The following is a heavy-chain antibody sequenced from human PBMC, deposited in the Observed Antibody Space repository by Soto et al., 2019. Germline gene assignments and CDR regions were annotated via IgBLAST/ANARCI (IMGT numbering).Heavy chain of an antibody. Sequence: QVHLVQSGAEVKKPGASVKVSCKASGYTFTSYGITWVRQAPGQGLEWMGWISAPNGNTDYAQKLQGRVIVTRDTSTSTAGRERRGVRSDDTGVYYGARGGCGGYWGQGALVTVSS. V-gene: IGHV1-18*01. CDR3: ARGGCGGY. CDR1: GYTFTSYG. J-gene: IGHJ4*02. D-gene: IGHD3-10*01. CDR2: ISAPNGNT.